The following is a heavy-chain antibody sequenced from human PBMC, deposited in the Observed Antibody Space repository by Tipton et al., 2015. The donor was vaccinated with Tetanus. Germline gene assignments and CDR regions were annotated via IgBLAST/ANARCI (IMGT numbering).Heavy chain of an antibody. J-gene: IGHJ4*02. D-gene: IGHD1-1*01. CDR2: IYYTGST. Sequence: GLVKPSETLSLTCNVSGGSITSYYWTWIRQSPGKGLEWIGYIYYTGSTNYNPSLKSRVTVSVDKSKNQLSLKLRSVTAADTAVYYCARRAGTSRFDYWGQGTLVTVSS. CDR1: GGSITSYY. V-gene: IGHV4-59*01. CDR3: ARRAGTSRFDY.